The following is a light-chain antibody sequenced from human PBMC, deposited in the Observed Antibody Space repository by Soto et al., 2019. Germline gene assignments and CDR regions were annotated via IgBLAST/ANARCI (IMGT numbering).Light chain of an antibody. CDR1: RDISNS. V-gene: IGKV1-12*01. J-gene: IGKJ1*01. CDR3: QQTSALPRT. Sequence: DIQMTQSPSSVSASVGDRLTITCRASRDISNSLAWYQQTPGKAPKLLLRGASSLHRGVPSRFSGGGAGTEFTLTISSLQPEDCATYYCQQTSALPRTFGQGTKVDVK. CDR2: GAS.